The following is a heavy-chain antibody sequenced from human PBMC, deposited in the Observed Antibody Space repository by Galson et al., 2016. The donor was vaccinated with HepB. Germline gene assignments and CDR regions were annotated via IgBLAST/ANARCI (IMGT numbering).Heavy chain of an antibody. Sequence: SLRLSCAASGFTFRSYAMSWVRQAPGKGLEWVSAISDSGGSTYYADSVKGRFTISRDNSKNTVYLQMNSPRAEDTAVYYCVKADPRGTLRYFDWLLVGGDYWGQGTLATVSS. J-gene: IGHJ4*02. V-gene: IGHV3-23*01. D-gene: IGHD3-9*01. CDR1: GFTFRSYA. CDR2: ISDSGGST. CDR3: VKADPRGTLRYFDWLLVGGDY.